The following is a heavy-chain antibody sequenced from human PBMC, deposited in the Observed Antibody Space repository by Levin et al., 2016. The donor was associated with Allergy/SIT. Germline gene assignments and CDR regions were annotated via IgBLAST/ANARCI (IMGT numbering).Heavy chain of an antibody. J-gene: IGHJ4*02. CDR2: INHSGST. D-gene: IGHD3-22*01. V-gene: IGHV4-30-2*01. CDR3: ARLYYYDSSGPNFDY. CDR1: GGSISSGGYS. Sequence: SETLSLTCAVSGGSISSGGYSWSWIRQPPGKGLEWIGEINHSGSTNYNPSLKSRVTISVDTSKNQFSLKLSSVTAADTAVYYCARLYYYDSSGPNFDYWGQGTLVTVSS.